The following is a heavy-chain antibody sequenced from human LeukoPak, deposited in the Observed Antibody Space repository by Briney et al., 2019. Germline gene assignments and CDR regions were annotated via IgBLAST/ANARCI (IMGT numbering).Heavy chain of an antibody. Sequence: SETLSLTCAVSGRSISSGGYSWSWIRQPPGKGLEWIGYIYYSGNTYYNPSLKSRVTISVDTSKNQFSLKLSSVTAADTAVYFCASYKSTPLGVYYFDYWGQGTLVTVSS. CDR3: ASYKSTPLGVYYFDY. D-gene: IGHD3-10*01. V-gene: IGHV4-30-2*03. CDR2: IYYSGNT. J-gene: IGHJ4*02. CDR1: GRSISSGGYS.